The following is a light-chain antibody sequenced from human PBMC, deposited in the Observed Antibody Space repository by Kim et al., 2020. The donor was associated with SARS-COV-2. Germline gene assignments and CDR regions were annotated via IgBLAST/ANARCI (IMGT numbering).Light chain of an antibody. V-gene: IGKV4-1*01. J-gene: IGKJ1*01. CDR3: QHYHLPRG. CDR2: WAS. Sequence: DIVMTQSPDSLAVSLGERATINCKSSQTLLYSPNNNNYLAWYQQKPGQPPKLLIYWASTRVSGVPDRFSGRGSGTDFTLTISSLQAEDVAVYYCQHYHLPRGFCQGAKGEIK. CDR1: QTLLYSPNNNNY.